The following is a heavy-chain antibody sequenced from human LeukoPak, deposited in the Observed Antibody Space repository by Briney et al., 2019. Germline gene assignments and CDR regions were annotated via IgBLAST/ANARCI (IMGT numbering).Heavy chain of an antibody. V-gene: IGHV4-39*01. J-gene: IGHJ4*02. D-gene: IGHD2-15*01. CDR1: GDSISSSSYY. CDR2: IYYSGST. CDR3: ASYTGVVVAATGYHFDY. Sequence: PSETLSLTCTVSGDSISSSSYYWGWIRQPPGKGLEWIGSIYYSGSTYYNPSLKSRVTISVDTSKNQFSLKLNSVTAADKAVYYCASYTGVVVAATGYHFDYWGQGTLVTVSS.